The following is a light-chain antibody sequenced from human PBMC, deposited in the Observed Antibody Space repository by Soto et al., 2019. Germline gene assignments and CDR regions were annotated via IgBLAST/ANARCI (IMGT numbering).Light chain of an antibody. CDR2: GAS. J-gene: IGKJ5*01. Sequence: DIVFTQSPVTLSVSPGERVTLSCRASQSVSSSYLAWYQQKPGQAPRPLIYGASSRATGIPDRFSGSGSGTDFTLTISSLEPEDFAVYYCQQRSNWPPITFGQGTRLEIK. V-gene: IGKV3D-20*02. CDR3: QQRSNWPPIT. CDR1: QSVSSSY.